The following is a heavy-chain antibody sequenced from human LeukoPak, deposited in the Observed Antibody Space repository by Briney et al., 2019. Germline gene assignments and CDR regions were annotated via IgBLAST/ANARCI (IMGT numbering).Heavy chain of an antibody. Sequence: GGSLRLSCAASGFTFTSYRMNWVRQAPGKGLEWVSYINSGSTTIYYADSVKGRFTISRDNAKNSLYLQMNSLRAEDTAVYYCARDPGRSGMDVWGQGTTVTVSS. D-gene: IGHD1-1*01. CDR1: GFTFTSYR. CDR2: INSGSTTI. CDR3: ARDPGRSGMDV. V-gene: IGHV3-48*01. J-gene: IGHJ6*02.